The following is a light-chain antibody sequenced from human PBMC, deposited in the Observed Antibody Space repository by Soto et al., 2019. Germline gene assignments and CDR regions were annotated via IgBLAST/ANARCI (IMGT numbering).Light chain of an antibody. Sequence: EIVMTGCRGIMSMSPGERATLSCRASQTISSNLAWYQQKPGQAPRLLIYGASTRATGVPARFSGSGAGTEFTLTISNLQSEDFAVYYCQHYYNWPCTFGQATKVDIK. J-gene: IGKJ1*01. CDR1: QTISSN. CDR2: GAS. CDR3: QHYYNWPCT. V-gene: IGKV3-15*01.